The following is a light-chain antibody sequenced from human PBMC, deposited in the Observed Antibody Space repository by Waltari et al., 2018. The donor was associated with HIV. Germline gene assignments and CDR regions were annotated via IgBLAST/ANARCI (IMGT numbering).Light chain of an antibody. J-gene: IGLJ2*01. CDR2: RNN. Sequence: QPVLTQPPSASGTPGQRVTISCSGCSSHIGGIFVFLYQHFPGTAPKLLIYRNNQRPSGVPDRFSGSKSGTSASLAISGLRSEDEADYYCTTWDDSLSGPVFGGGTKLTVL. CDR1: SSHIGGIF. V-gene: IGLV1-47*01. CDR3: TTWDDSLSGPV.